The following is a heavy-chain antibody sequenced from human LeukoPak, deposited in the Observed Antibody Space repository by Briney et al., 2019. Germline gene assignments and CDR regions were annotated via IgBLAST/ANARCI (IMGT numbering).Heavy chain of an antibody. CDR3: ARSKGDQWLVEEAWFDP. CDR2: IIPIFGTP. Sequence: SVKVSCKASGGTFSSYAINWVRQAPGQGLEWMGGIIPIFGTPNYAQKFQDRVTIIANESTNTAYMELSSLRSEDTAVYYCARSKGDQWLVEEAWFDPWGQGTLVTVSS. J-gene: IGHJ5*02. V-gene: IGHV1-69*13. D-gene: IGHD6-19*01. CDR1: GGTFSSYA.